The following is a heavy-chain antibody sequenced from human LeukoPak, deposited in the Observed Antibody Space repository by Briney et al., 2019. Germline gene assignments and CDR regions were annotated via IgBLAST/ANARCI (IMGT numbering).Heavy chain of an antibody. V-gene: IGHV3-30-3*01. CDR1: GFTFSSYA. Sequence: GGSLRLSCAASGFTFSSYAMHWVRQAPGKGLEWVAVISYDGSNKYYADSVKGRFTISRDNSKNTLYLQMNSLRAEDTAVYYCAKDNRDIVATADYWGQGTLVTVSS. D-gene: IGHD5-12*01. J-gene: IGHJ4*02. CDR2: ISYDGSNK. CDR3: AKDNRDIVATADY.